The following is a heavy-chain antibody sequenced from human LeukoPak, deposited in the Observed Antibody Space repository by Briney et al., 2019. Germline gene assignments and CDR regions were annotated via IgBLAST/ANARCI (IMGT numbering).Heavy chain of an antibody. Sequence: GGSLRLSCEASGFTFSTYIMTWVRQAPGKGLEWVANMNEDGSEKNYVDSVKGRFTISRDNAQDSLYLQMNSLRAEDTAVYYCAKLPWNDVGIDYWGQGTLVTVSS. CDR2: MNEDGSEK. J-gene: IGHJ4*02. V-gene: IGHV3-7*03. CDR1: GFTFSTYI. CDR3: AKLPWNDVGIDY. D-gene: IGHD1-1*01.